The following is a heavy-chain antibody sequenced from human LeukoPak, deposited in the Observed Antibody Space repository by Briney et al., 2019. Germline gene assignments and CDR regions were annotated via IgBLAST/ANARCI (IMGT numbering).Heavy chain of an antibody. CDR2: INPNSGGT. D-gene: IGHD3-10*01. J-gene: IGHJ4*02. Sequence: ASVTVSFKSSGYTFTGFYIHWVRQAPGQGLAWMGWINPNSGGTNYAQKLQGRVTMTRDTSINTAYMELGSLRSDDTAVYYCAREEVSVISDTCCSGLGYWGQGTLVTVSS. CDR1: GYTFTGFY. CDR3: AREEVSVISDTCCSGLGY. V-gene: IGHV1-2*02.